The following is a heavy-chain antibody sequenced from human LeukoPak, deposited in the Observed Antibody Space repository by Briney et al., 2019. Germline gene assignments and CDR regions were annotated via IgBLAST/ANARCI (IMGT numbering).Heavy chain of an antibody. CDR3: ARRDGDYWYFEL. CDR1: GGSISSSSYY. CDR2: IYYSGST. D-gene: IGHD4-17*01. Sequence: KPSETLSLTCTVSGGSISSSSYYWGWIRQPPGKRLEWIGSIYYSGSTYYNPSLKSRVTISVDTSKNQFSLKLSSVTAADTAVYYCARRDGDYWYFELWGRGTLVTVSS. J-gene: IGHJ2*01. V-gene: IGHV4-39*01.